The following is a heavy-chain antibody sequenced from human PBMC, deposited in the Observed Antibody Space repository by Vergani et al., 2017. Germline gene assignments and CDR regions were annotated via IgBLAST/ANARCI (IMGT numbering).Heavy chain of an antibody. Sequence: EVQLVESGGGLVKPGGSLRLSCAASGFTFSSYSMNWVRQAPGKGLEWVSSISSSSSYIYYADSVKGRFTISRDNAKNPLYLQMNSLRAEDTAVYYCARDPRKYCSGGSCYGQYNWFDPWGQGTLVTVSS. D-gene: IGHD2-15*01. CDR2: ISSSSSYI. V-gene: IGHV3-21*01. CDR3: ARDPRKYCSGGSCYGQYNWFDP. J-gene: IGHJ5*02. CDR1: GFTFSSYS.